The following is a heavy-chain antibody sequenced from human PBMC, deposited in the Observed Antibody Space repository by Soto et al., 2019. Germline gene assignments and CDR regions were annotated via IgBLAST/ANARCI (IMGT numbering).Heavy chain of an antibody. Sequence: QVQLVESGGGVVQPGGSLRLSCVASGFNFGNFGMHWVRQAPGKGLEWVTGISNDENIKEDSVGGRFAVARDNAKNTLYLQLTSLRDEDTAIYYCARGHRGVLDYWGQGTLVTVSS. CDR1: GFNFGNFG. V-gene: IGHV3-30*12. CDR2: ISNDENIK. D-gene: IGHD6-6*01. J-gene: IGHJ4*02. CDR3: ARGHRGVLDY.